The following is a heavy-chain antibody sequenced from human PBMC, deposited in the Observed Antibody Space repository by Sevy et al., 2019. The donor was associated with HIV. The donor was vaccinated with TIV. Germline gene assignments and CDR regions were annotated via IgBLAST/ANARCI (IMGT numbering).Heavy chain of an antibody. V-gene: IGHV3-23*01. J-gene: IGHJ4*02. CDR2: ISGSGGST. CDR3: AKDNDYDFWSGYLIDY. D-gene: IGHD3-3*01. Sequence: GGSLRLSCAASGFTFSSYAMSWVHQAPGKGLEWVSAISGSGGSTYYADSVKGRFTISKDNSKNTLYLQMNSLRAEDTAVYYCAKDNDYDFWSGYLIDYWGQGTLVTVSS. CDR1: GFTFSSYA.